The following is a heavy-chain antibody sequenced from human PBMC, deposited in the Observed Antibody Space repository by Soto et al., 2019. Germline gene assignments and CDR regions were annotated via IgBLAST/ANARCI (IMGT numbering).Heavy chain of an antibody. CDR2: ISADNGDT. Sequence: QVQLVQSGAEVKEPGASVKVSCRASNYTFSTYGINWVRQAPGQGLEWMGWISADNGDTKYAQKVQGRVTMTTDTPTSTAYMERRSLRSDDTAIYYCARDHYANSWSGYSPDVGFDRWGRGQWSPSLQ. CDR1: NYTFSTYG. CDR3: ARDHYANSWSGYSPDVGFDR. D-gene: IGHD3-3*01. J-gene: IGHJ3*02. V-gene: IGHV1-18*01.